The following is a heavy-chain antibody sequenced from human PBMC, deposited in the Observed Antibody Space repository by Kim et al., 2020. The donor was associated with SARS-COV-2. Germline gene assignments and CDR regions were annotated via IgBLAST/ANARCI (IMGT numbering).Heavy chain of an antibody. D-gene: IGHD5-18*01. CDR3: ARGFGYSYGWGDY. CDR2: IYYSGST. CDR1: GGSISSYY. Sequence: SETLSLTCTVSGGSISSYYWSWIRQPPGKGLEWIGYIYYSGSTNYNPSLKSRVTISVDTSKNQFSLKLSSVTAADTAVYYCARGFGYSYGWGDYWGQGTLVTVSS. J-gene: IGHJ4*02. V-gene: IGHV4-59*01.